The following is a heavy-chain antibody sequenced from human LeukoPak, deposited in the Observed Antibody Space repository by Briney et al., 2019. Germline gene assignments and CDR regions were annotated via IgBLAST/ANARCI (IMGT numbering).Heavy chain of an antibody. D-gene: IGHD4-17*01. CDR2: INSDGSST. CDR3: ARDFENQHDYGADY. J-gene: IGHJ4*02. Sequence: GGSLRLSCAASGFTFSSYWMHWVRQAPGKGLVWVSRINSDGSSTSYADSVKGRFTISRDNAKNSLYLQMNSLRAEDTAVYYCARDFENQHDYGADYWGQGTLVTVSS. V-gene: IGHV3-74*01. CDR1: GFTFSSYW.